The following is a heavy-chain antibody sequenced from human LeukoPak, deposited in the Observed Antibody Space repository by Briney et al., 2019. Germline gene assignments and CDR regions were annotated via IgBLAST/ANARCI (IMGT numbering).Heavy chain of an antibody. V-gene: IGHV3-74*01. J-gene: IGHJ1*01. CDR1: GFTFSSYW. Sequence: GGSLRLSCVASGFTFSSYWMHWVRQAPGEGLVGVSRIKRDGSTNYADSVKGRFTISRDNAKNTVSLQMNSLRAEDTGVYFCARAPSEIGGYYPEYFRHWGQGTLVTVSS. CDR3: ARAPSEIGGYYPEYFRH. CDR2: IKRDGST. D-gene: IGHD3-22*01.